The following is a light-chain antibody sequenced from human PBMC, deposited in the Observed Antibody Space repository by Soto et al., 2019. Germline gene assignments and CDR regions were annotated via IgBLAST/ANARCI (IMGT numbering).Light chain of an antibody. Sequence: QSVLTQPASVSGSPRQSITISCTGTSSDVGGYNFVTWYQQYPGKAPKLVIHDVTRRPSGVSNRFSGSKSGTTASLTISGLQAEDEADYYCCSYTSSTSYVFGTGTKVTVL. CDR1: SSDVGGYNF. CDR2: DVT. V-gene: IGLV2-14*01. CDR3: CSYTSSTSYV. J-gene: IGLJ1*01.